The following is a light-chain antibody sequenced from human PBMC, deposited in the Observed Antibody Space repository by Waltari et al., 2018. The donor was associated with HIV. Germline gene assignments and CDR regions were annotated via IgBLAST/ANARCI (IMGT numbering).Light chain of an antibody. V-gene: IGLV7-46*01. CDR3: LLAESGARV. CDR1: TVSVPSGHY. J-gene: IGLJ2*01. CDR2: DTR. Sequence: QAVVTQEPSLTVSPGGAVTPTCASSTVSVPSGHYPCWYNQKPGHAPRTLIYDTRNNHSVPPARFACSLLGCKAAPTLAGAQPDDEDEYYCLLAESGARVFGGGTKLTVL.